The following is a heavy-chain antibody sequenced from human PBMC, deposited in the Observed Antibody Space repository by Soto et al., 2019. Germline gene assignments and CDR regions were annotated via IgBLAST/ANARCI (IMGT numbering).Heavy chain of an antibody. CDR1: GFTFSSYS. CDR3: AIDHRLFDY. J-gene: IGHJ4*02. V-gene: IGHV3-48*01. CDR2: ISSSSSTI. Sequence: EVQLVESGGGLVQPGRSLRLSCAASGFTFSSYSMNWVRQAPGKGLEWVSYISSSSSTIYYADSVKGRFTISRDNAKNSLYLQMNSLRAEDTAVYYCAIDHRLFDYWGQGTLVTVSS.